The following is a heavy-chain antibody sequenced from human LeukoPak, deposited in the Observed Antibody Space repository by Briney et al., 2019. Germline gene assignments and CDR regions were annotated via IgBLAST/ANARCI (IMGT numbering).Heavy chain of an antibody. J-gene: IGHJ6*02. V-gene: IGHV1-2*02. CDR2: VNPNSGGT. Sequence: GASVKVSCKASGYTFTGYYMHWVRQAPGQGLEWMGWVNPNSGGTNYAQKFQGRVTMTRDTSISTAYMELNSLRSDDTAVYYCARRSLGVHYGLDVWGQGTTVTVSS. CDR1: GYTFTGYY. CDR3: ARRSLGVHYGLDV.